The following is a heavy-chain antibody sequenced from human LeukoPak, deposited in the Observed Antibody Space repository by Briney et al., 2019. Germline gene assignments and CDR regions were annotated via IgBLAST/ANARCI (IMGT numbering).Heavy chain of an antibody. CDR3: ARELGYCSSTSCRPSDP. Sequence: ASVKVSCKASGYTFTGYYMHWVRQAPGQGLEWMGRINPNSGGTNYAQKFQGRVNITRDTSISTAYMELSRLRSDDTAVYYCARELGYCSSTSCRPSDPWGQGTLVTVSS. D-gene: IGHD2-2*01. J-gene: IGHJ5*02. V-gene: IGHV1-2*06. CDR2: INPNSGGT. CDR1: GYTFTGYY.